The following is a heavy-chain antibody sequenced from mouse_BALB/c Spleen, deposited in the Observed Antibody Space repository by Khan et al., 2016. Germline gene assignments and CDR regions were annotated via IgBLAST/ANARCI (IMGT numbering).Heavy chain of an antibody. V-gene: IGHV3-1*02. D-gene: IGHD3-1*01. CDR2: IHYSGST. J-gene: IGHJ2*01. CDR1: GYSIPSHYS. CDR3: ATSTWGYWYYFAY. Sequence: EVQLQESGPDLVKPSQSLSLTCTVTGYSIPSHYSWHWIRHFPGNKLEWMGYIHYSGSTNYNPSLKSRISITRDTSKNQFFLQLNPVTTEDTATYYSATSTWGYWYYFAYWGQGTTLTVSS.